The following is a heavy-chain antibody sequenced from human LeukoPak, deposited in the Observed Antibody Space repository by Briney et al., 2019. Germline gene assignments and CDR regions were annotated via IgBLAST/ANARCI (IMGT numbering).Heavy chain of an antibody. CDR1: GFTFSDYY. Sequence: GGSLRLSCAASGFTFSDYYMSWIRQAPGKGLEWVSYISSSGSTIYYADSVKGRFTTSRDNAKNSLYLQMNSLRAEDTAVYYCARDSHDRFDSFYYYYGMDVWGQGTTVTVSS. D-gene: IGHD3-9*01. CDR2: ISSSGSTI. V-gene: IGHV3-11*01. CDR3: ARDSHDRFDSFYYYYGMDV. J-gene: IGHJ6*02.